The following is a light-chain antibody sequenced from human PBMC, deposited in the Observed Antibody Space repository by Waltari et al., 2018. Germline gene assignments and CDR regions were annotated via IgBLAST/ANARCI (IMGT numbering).Light chain of an antibody. J-gene: IGKJ4*01. Sequence: DIQLTQSPSTLSASVGDRVTITCRASQSLNNWLAWYQQRPGKAPKSLIFKASNLAFGVPSRFSGSGSGTEFTLTISSLQPDDFATYDCQQYNSRTLTFGGGTKVEIK. CDR2: KAS. CDR3: QQYNSRTLT. V-gene: IGKV1-5*03. CDR1: QSLNNW.